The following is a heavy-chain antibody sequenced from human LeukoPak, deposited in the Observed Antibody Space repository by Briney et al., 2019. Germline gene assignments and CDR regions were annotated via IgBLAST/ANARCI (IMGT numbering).Heavy chain of an antibody. V-gene: IGHV3-21*01. CDR1: GFTFSNYA. D-gene: IGHD6-19*01. Sequence: GGSLRLSCAASGFTFSNYAMSWVRQAPGKGLEWVSSISSSSSYIYYADSVKGRFTISRDNAKNSLYLQMNSLRAEDTAVYYCARDPSVAGFDYWGQGTLVTVSS. CDR3: ARDPSVAGFDY. CDR2: ISSSSSYI. J-gene: IGHJ4*02.